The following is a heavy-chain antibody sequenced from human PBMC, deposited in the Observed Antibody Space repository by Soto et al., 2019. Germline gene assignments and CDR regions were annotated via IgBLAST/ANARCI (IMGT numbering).Heavy chain of an antibody. J-gene: IGHJ4*02. Sequence: GGSLRLSCAASGFTFSSYAMSWVRQAPGKGLEWVSAISGSGGSTYYADSVKGRFTISRDNSKNTLYLQMNSLRAEDTAVYYCAKDRVLNYYDSSGYYYEFDYWGQGTLVTV. CDR1: GFTFSSYA. CDR3: AKDRVLNYYDSSGYYYEFDY. D-gene: IGHD3-22*01. CDR2: ISGSGGST. V-gene: IGHV3-23*01.